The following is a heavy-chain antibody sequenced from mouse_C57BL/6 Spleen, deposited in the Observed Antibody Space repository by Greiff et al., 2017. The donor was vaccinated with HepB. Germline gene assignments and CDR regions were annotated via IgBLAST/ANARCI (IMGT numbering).Heavy chain of an antibody. Sequence: VQLQQSGAELVRPGASVKLSCTASGFNIKDDYMHWVKQRPEQGLEWIGWIDPENGDTEYASKFQGKATITADKSSNTAYLQLSSLTSEDTAVYYWTETGPFGVVDYWGQGTTLTVSS. CDR3: TETGPFGVVDY. J-gene: IGHJ2*01. CDR1: GFNIKDDY. CDR2: IDPENGDT. V-gene: IGHV14-4*01. D-gene: IGHD4-1*01.